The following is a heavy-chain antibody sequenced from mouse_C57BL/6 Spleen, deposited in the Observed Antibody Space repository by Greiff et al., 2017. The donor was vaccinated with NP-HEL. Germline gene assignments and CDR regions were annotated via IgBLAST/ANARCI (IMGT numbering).Heavy chain of an antibody. V-gene: IGHV7-3*01. CDR2: IINKANGYTT. CDR3: ARYRTGFYAMDY. CDR1: GFTFTDYY. D-gene: IGHD4-1*01. Sequence: EVKLVESGGGLVQPGGSLSLSCAASGFTFTDYYMSWVRQPPGKALEWLGFIINKANGYTTEYSSSVKGRFTISRDNSQSILYLQMNALRAEDSATYYCARYRTGFYAMDYWGQGTSVTVSS. J-gene: IGHJ4*01.